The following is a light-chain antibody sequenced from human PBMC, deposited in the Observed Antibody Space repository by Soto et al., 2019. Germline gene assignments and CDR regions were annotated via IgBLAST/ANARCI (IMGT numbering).Light chain of an antibody. CDR1: SSDVGAYNY. J-gene: IGLJ1*01. CDR2: DVS. Sequence: QSALTQPASVSGSPGQSITLSCTGTSSDVGAYNYVSWYQQHPGKAPKLMVCDVSNRPSGVSDRFSGSKSGNTASLTISGLLAEDEADYYCYSYTSSSTYVFGTGTKLTVL. CDR3: YSYTSSSTYV. V-gene: IGLV2-14*03.